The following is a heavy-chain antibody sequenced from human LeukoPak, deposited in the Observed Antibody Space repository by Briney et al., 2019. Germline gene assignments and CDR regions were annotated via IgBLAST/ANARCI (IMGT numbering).Heavy chain of an antibody. CDR3: ARLHHDYGSGTYGGAYNYYMDV. CDR2: IYYTGST. CDR1: SGFISSYY. V-gene: IGHV4-59*01. J-gene: IGHJ6*03. Sequence: SETLSLTCSVSSGFISSYYWTRIRQSPGKGLEWIGYIYYTGSTSYNPSLQSRVTISVDTSKNQFSLRLNSVTAADTAVYYCARLHHDYGSGTYGGAYNYYMDVWGKGTTVTVSS. D-gene: IGHD3-10*01.